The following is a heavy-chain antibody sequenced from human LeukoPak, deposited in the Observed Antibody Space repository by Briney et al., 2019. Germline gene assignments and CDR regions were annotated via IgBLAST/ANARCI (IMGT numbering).Heavy chain of an antibody. CDR2: IYTSGST. CDR1: GGSISSGSYY. J-gene: IGHJ3*02. CDR3: ARVSVAVIDAFDI. Sequence: SQTLSLTCTVSGGSISSGSYYWSWIRQPAGKGLEWIGRIYTSGSTNYNPSLKSRVTISVDTSKNQFSLKLSSVTAADTAVYYCARVSVAVIDAFDIWGQGTMVTVSS. V-gene: IGHV4-61*02. D-gene: IGHD2-21*01.